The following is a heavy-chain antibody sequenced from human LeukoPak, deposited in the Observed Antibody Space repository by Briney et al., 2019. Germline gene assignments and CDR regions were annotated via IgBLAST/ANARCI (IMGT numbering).Heavy chain of an antibody. J-gene: IGHJ4*02. CDR1: GYTFTSHY. Sequence: GASVKVSCKAPGYTFTSHYMHWVRQAPGQGLEWMGIINPNGGNTGYAQKFQGRLTMTRDTSTSTVYMELSSLRSEDTAVYYCAREGPYCSGTSCYGGFDYWGQGTLVTVSP. V-gene: IGHV1-46*01. CDR2: INPNGGNT. CDR3: AREGPYCSGTSCYGGFDY. D-gene: IGHD2-2*01.